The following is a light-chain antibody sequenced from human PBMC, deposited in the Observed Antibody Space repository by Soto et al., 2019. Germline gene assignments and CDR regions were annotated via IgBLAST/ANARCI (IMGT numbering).Light chain of an antibody. Sequence: QSVLTQPPSASGSPGQSVTISCTGTSSDVGGYNYVSWYQQHPGKAPKLMIYEVSKRPSGVPDRFSGSKSGNTASLTVSGLRAEDEADYYCRSYSGSNNPLGFGTGTKVTVL. CDR1: SSDVGGYNY. V-gene: IGLV2-8*01. J-gene: IGLJ1*01. CDR2: EVS. CDR3: RSYSGSNNPLG.